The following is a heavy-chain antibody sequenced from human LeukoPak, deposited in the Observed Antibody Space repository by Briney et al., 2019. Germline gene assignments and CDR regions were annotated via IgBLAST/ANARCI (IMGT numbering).Heavy chain of an antibody. CDR1: GFTFTNYG. D-gene: IGHD5-24*01. CDR3: ARVGDGHSVNYLDS. J-gene: IGHJ4*02. CDR2: ISFTSSTV. Sequence: GGSLRLSCAASGFTFTNYGMTWVGQAPGKGLEWVSYISFTSSTVYYADSVKGRFTVSRDNVRSSLYLHMDNLRDEDTAIFYCARVGDGHSVNYLDSWGQGTLVTVSS. V-gene: IGHV3-48*02.